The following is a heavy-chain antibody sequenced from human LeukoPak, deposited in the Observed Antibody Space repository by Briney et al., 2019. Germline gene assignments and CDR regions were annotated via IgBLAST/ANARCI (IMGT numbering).Heavy chain of an antibody. V-gene: IGHV1-69*13. CDR1: GGTFSSYA. CDR2: IIPISGTT. CDR3: ARGPLYPHLFDY. J-gene: IGHJ4*02. Sequence: GASVKVSCKASGGTFSSYALNWVRQAPGLGLEWMGEIIPISGTTNYAQNFQGRLTIIADESTRTAYMELRSLKSEDTAVYYCARGPLYPHLFDYWGQGTLVTVSS. D-gene: IGHD2-2*02.